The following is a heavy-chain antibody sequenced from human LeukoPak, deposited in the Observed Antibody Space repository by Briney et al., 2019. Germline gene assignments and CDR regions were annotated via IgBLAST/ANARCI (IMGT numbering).Heavy chain of an antibody. D-gene: IGHD2/OR15-2a*01. CDR2: IKSKTDGEAT. V-gene: IGHV3-15*01. CDR3: TTRNRVTGSLDY. CDR1: GFTFSNAW. Sequence: GGSLRLSCAASGFTFSNAWMSWVRQAPGKGLEWVGRIKSKTDGEATDYAAPVKGRLTISRDDSKNTLYLQVNSLKTDDTAVYYCTTRNRVTGSLDYWGQGTLVTVSS. J-gene: IGHJ4*02.